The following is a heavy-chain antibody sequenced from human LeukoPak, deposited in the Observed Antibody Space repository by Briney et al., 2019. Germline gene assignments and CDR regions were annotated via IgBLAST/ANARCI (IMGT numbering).Heavy chain of an antibody. D-gene: IGHD3-22*01. J-gene: IGHJ4*02. CDR3: ARDLRFYYDSSGYSLDY. CDR1: GYTFTGYY. CDR2: INPNSGGT. V-gene: IGHV1-2*02. Sequence: EASVKVSCKASGYTFTGYYMHWVRQAPGQGLEWMGWINPNSGGTNYAQKFRGRVTMTRDTSISTAYMELSRLRSDDTAVYYCARDLRFYYDSSGYSLDYWGQGTLVTVSS.